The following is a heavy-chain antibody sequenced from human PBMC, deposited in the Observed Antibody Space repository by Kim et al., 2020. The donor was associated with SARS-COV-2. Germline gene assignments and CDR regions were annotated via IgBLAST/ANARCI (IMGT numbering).Heavy chain of an antibody. CDR2: T. CDR3: VKDSNFYSFDR. Sequence: TYSADSVRGRFTFSRDNSKNMLFLHMDSLRVEDTATYYCVKDSNFYSFDRWGQGTMVTVSS. V-gene: IGHV3-64*03. D-gene: IGHD3-9*01. J-gene: IGHJ3*02.